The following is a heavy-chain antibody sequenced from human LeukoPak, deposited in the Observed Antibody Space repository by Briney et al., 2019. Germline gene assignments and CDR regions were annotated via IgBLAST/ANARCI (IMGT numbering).Heavy chain of an antibody. CDR1: GYSFTSYW. Sequence: GESLKISCKGSGYSFTSYWIGWVRQAPGQGLEWMGIINPSGGSTSYAQKFQGRVTMTRDTSTSTVYMELSSLRSDDTAVYYCARDPSDSSSWYLSGYFDYWGQGTLVTVSS. V-gene: IGHV1-46*01. D-gene: IGHD6-13*01. CDR3: ARDPSDSSSWYLSGYFDY. J-gene: IGHJ4*02. CDR2: INPSGGST.